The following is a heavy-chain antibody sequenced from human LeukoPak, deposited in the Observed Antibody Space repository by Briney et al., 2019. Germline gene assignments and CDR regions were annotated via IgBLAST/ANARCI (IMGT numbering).Heavy chain of an antibody. J-gene: IGHJ1*01. CDR1: RFTFSDYQ. V-gene: IGHV3-11*01. CDR3: ARAGEYKSGWHRGYFQH. Sequence: NPGGSLRLSCAASRFTFSDYQMSWIRQAPGKGLEWISYISSSGTTKYYADSVKGRFTISRDNAKNSVYLQMNSLRAEDTAVYYCARAGEYKSGWHRGYFQHWGQGTLVTVSS. D-gene: IGHD6-19*01. CDR2: ISSSGTTK.